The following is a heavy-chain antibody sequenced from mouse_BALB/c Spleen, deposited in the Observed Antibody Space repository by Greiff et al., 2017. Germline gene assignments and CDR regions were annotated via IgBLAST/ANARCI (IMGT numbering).Heavy chain of an antibody. D-gene: IGHD1-1*01. V-gene: IGHV1-69*02. CDR1: GYTFTSYW. CDR2: IDPSDSYT. CDR3: ARNYGSSPFDY. J-gene: IGHJ2*01. Sequence: QVQLQQSGAELVKPGASVKLSCKASGYTFTSYWMHWVKQRPGQGLEWIGEIDPSDSYTNYNQKFKGKATLTVDKSSSTAYMQLSSLTSEDSAVYYCARNYGSSPFDYWGQGTTLTVSS.